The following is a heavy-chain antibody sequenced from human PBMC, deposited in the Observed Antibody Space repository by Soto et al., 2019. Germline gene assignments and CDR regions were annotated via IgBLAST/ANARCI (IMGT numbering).Heavy chain of an antibody. Sequence: GGSLRLSCAASGFTFSSYGMHWVRQAPGKGLEWVAVIWYDGSNKYYADSVKGRFTISRDNSKNTLYLQMNSLRAEDTAVYYCARKLHRYSGYVRGFAPGAQEPLVPVSS. CDR2: IWYDGSNK. J-gene: IGHJ5*02. D-gene: IGHD5-12*01. CDR1: GFTFSSYG. V-gene: IGHV3-33*01. CDR3: ARKLHRYSGYVRGFAP.